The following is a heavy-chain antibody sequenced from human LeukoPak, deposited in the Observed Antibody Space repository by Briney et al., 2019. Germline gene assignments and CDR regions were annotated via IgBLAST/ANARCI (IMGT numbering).Heavy chain of an antibody. Sequence: SETLSLTYAVYGGSFSGYYWSWIRQPPGKGLEWIGEINHSGSTNYNPSLKSRVTISVDTSKNQFSLKLSSVTAADTAVYYCARGRGYSYGLRFDYWGQGTLVTVSS. V-gene: IGHV4-34*01. CDR2: INHSGST. CDR3: ARGRGYSYGLRFDY. D-gene: IGHD5-18*01. CDR1: GGSFSGYY. J-gene: IGHJ4*02.